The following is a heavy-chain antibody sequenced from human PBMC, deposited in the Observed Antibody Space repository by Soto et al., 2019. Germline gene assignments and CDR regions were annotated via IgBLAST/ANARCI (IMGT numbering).Heavy chain of an antibody. Sequence: PGGSLRLSCSASGFTFSSYAMHWVRQAPGKGLEYVSAISSNGGSTYYADSVKGRFTISRDNSKNTLYLQMSSLRAEDTAVYYCVKEDGYSSGWPDYWGQGTLVTVSS. V-gene: IGHV3-64D*06. CDR1: GFTFSSYA. J-gene: IGHJ4*02. CDR3: VKEDGYSSGWPDY. CDR2: ISSNGGST. D-gene: IGHD6-19*01.